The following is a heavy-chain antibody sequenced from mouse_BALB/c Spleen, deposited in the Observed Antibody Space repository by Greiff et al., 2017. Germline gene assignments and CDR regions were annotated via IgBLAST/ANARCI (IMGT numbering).Heavy chain of an antibody. CDR1: GYAFSSYW. CDR2: IYPGDGDT. Sequence: QVQLQQSGAELVRPGSSVKISCKASGYAFSSYWMNWVKQRPGQGLEWIGQIYPGDGDTNYTGKFKGKATLTADKSSSTAYMQLSSLTSEDSAVYFCASYYGNYQYYAMDYWGQGTSVTVSS. J-gene: IGHJ4*01. CDR3: ASYYGNYQYYAMDY. V-gene: IGHV1-80*01. D-gene: IGHD2-10*01.